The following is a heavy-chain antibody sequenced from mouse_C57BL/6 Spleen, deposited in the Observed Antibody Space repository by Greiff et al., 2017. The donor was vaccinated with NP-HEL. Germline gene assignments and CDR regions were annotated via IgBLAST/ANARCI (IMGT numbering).Heavy chain of an antibody. CDR3: ARGGYYDYDGGYFDY. V-gene: IGHV1-18*01. J-gene: IGHJ2*01. D-gene: IGHD2-4*01. CDR2: INPNNGGT. CDR1: GYTFTDYN. Sequence: EVQLQQSGPELVKPGASVKIPCKASGYTFTDYNMDWVKQSHGKSLEWIGDINPNNGGTIYNQKFKGKATLIVDKSSSTAYMELRSLTSEDTAVYYCARGGYYDYDGGYFDYWGQGTTLTVSS.